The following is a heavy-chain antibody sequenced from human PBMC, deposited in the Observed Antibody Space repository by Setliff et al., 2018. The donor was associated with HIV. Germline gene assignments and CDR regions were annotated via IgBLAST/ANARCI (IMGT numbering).Heavy chain of an antibody. V-gene: IGHV3-21*01. J-gene: IGHJ4*02. CDR2: ISSSSSYI. CDR3: ARGGTYDILTGYYHRYFDY. Sequence: GGSLRLSCAASGFTFSSYSMNWVRQAPGKGLEWVSSISSSSSYIYYADSVKGRFTISRDNAKNSLYLQMNSLRAEDTAVYYCARGGTYDILTGYYHRYFDYWGQGTLVTVSS. CDR1: GFTFSSYS. D-gene: IGHD3-9*01.